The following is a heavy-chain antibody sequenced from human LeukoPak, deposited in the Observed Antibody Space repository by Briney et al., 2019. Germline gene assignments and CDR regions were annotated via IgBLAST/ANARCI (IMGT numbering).Heavy chain of an antibody. CDR1: GYTFTSYD. CDR2: MNPNSGNT. CDR3: ARRGPRGFGYYYYGMDV. J-gene: IGHJ6*02. Sequence: GASVKVSCKASGYTFTSYDINWVRQATGQGLEWMGWMNPNSGNTGYAQKFQGRVTMTRNTSMSTAYMELSSLRSEDTAVYYCARRGPRGFGYYYYGMDVWGQGTTVTVSS. V-gene: IGHV1-8*01. D-gene: IGHD3-10*01.